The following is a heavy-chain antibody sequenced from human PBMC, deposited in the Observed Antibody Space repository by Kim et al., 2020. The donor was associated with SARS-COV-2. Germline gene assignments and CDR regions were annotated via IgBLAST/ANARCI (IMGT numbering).Heavy chain of an antibody. J-gene: IGHJ2*01. CDR2: IYYSGIT. D-gene: IGHD3-10*01. CDR1: GGSISSSSYY. CDR3: ARGASRDYYGSGSYYNLLACYFDL. V-gene: IGHV4-39*01. Sequence: SETLSLTCTVSGGSISSSSYYWGWIRQPPGKGLEWIGSIYYSGITYYNPTLKSRVTISVDTSKNQFSLKLSSVTAADTAVYYCARGASRDYYGSGSYYNLLACYFDLWGRGTLVTVSS.